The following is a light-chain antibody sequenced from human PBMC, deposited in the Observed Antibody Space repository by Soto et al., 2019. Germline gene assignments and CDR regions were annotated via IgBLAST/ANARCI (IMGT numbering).Light chain of an antibody. Sequence: QSALTQPASVSGSPGQSITISCTGTSSDVGGYNYVSWYQQHPGKAPKLMIYEVSNRPSGGSNRFSGSKSGNTASLTISGLQAEDDADYYCSSYTSSSTYVVFGGGTKVTVL. CDR3: SSYTSSSTYVV. CDR2: EVS. CDR1: SSDVGGYNY. V-gene: IGLV2-14*01. J-gene: IGLJ2*01.